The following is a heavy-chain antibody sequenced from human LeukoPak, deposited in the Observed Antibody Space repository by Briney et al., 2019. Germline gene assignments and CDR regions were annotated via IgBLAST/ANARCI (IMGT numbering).Heavy chain of an antibody. V-gene: IGHV3-74*01. CDR3: ARDIAVSGNYFDY. CDR1: GFTFSSYG. D-gene: IGHD6-19*01. Sequence: GRSLRLSCAASGFTFSSYGMHWVRQAPGKGLVWVSRINGDGSSTNYADSVEGRFTISRDNAKNTLYLQMDSLTAEDTAVYYCARDIAVSGNYFDYWGQGTLVTVSS. J-gene: IGHJ4*02. CDR2: INGDGSST.